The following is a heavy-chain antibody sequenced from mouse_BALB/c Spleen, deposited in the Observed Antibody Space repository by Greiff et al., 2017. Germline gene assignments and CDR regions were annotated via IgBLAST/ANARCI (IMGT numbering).Heavy chain of an antibody. J-gene: IGHJ4*01. D-gene: IGHD2-14*01. CDR2: ISSGGSYT. CDR1: GFTFSSYG. Sequence: EVQLQESGGDLVKPGGSLKLSCAASGFTFSSYGMSWVRQTPDKRLEWVATISSGGSYTYYPDSVKGRFTISRDNAKNTLYLQMSSLKSEDTAMYYCARQVRGTRAMDYWGQGTSVTVSS. CDR3: ARQVRGTRAMDY. V-gene: IGHV5-6*01.